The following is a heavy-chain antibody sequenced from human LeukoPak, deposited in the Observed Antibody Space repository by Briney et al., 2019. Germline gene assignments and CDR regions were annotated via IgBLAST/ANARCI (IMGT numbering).Heavy chain of an antibody. CDR3: AKDPGYCSGGSCFYFDY. D-gene: IGHD2-15*01. J-gene: IGHJ4*02. V-gene: IGHV3-43D*03. Sequence: GGSLRLSCAASGFTFDDYAMHWVRQAPGKGLEWVSLISWDGGSTYYADSVKGRFTISRDNSKNSLYLQMNSLRAEDAALYYCAKDPGYCSGGSCFYFDYWGQGTLVTVSS. CDR2: ISWDGGST. CDR1: GFTFDDYA.